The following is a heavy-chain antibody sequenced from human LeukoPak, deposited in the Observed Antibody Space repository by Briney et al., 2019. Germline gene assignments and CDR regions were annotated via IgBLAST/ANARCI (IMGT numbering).Heavy chain of an antibody. CDR3: ARDMDVDYYGSGSLNHFDY. J-gene: IGHJ4*02. CDR2: ISAYNGNT. V-gene: IGHV1-18*01. CDR1: GYTFTSYG. D-gene: IGHD3-10*01. Sequence: SVKVSCKASGYTFTSYGISWVRQAPGQGLAWMGWISAYNGNTNYAQNLQGRVTMTTDTSTSTAYMELGSLRSDDPGVYYCARDMDVDYYGSGSLNHFDYWRQGTLVTVSS.